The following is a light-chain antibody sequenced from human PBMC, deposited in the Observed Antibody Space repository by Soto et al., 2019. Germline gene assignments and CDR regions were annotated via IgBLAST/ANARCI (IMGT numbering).Light chain of an antibody. V-gene: IGLV2-23*02. J-gene: IGLJ3*02. CDR2: EVN. CDR3: CSYAGSRWV. CDR1: SGDIGNFNL. Sequence: QSALTQPASVSGSPGQSITFSCTGSSGDIGNFNLVSWYQQYPGKAPKLILYEVNKRPLGVSDRFSGSKSGNTASLTISGLQAEDEADYHCCSYAGSRWVFGGGTKVTVL.